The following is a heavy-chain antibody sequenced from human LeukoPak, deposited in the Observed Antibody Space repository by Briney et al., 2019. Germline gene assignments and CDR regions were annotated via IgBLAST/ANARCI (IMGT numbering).Heavy chain of an antibody. D-gene: IGHD6-13*01. CDR2: IYYRGST. Sequence: SETLSLTCTVSGASISSFSHYWGWIRQPPGKGLEWVGSIYYRGSTFYNPSLKSRVTISVDTSKNQFSLRLSSVTAADTALYYCASHSSSWLQADYWGQGTLVTVSS. V-gene: IGHV4-39*01. CDR3: ASHSSSWLQADY. J-gene: IGHJ4*02. CDR1: GASISSFSHY.